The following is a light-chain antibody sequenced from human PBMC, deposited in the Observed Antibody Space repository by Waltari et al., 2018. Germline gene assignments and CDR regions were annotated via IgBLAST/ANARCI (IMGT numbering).Light chain of an antibody. CDR3: QQYNDWYS. CDR2: DAS. V-gene: IGKV3-15*01. J-gene: IGKJ2*03. Sequence: EKVMTQSPATLSVSPGEVVTLSCRASQSVSSNVAWYQHRPGQAPRLLIYDASTRASGIPARFSGSLSGTEFTLTISGLQSEDCALYYCQQYNDWYSFGQGTKLEIK. CDR1: QSVSSN.